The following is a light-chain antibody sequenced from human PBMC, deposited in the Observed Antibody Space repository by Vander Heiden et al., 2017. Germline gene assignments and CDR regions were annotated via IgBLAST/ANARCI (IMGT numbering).Light chain of an antibody. CDR3: SSYTSSTAVV. CDR1: SSDIGTYNS. J-gene: IGLJ3*02. Sequence: QSALTQSASVSGSPGQSITLSCTGTSSDIGTYNSVSWYQQHPGKAPKLLIFDVTDRPSGVSDRFSGSKSGNTASLTISGLQAEDEAVYYCSSYTSSTAVVFGGGSKLTVL. V-gene: IGLV2-14*03. CDR2: DVT.